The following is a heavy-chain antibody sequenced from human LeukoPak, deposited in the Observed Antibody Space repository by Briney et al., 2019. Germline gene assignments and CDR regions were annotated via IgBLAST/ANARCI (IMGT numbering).Heavy chain of an antibody. J-gene: IGHJ5*02. CDR3: ARVGAIFGVVINNWFDP. CDR1: GGSISSYY. CDR2: IYYSGST. V-gene: IGHV4-59*01. Sequence: PSETLSLTCTVSGGSISSYYWSWIRQPPGKGLEWIGYIYYSGSTNYNPSLKSRVTISVDTSKNQFSLKLSSVTAADTAVYYCARVGAIFGVVINNWFDPRGQGTLVTVSS. D-gene: IGHD3-3*01.